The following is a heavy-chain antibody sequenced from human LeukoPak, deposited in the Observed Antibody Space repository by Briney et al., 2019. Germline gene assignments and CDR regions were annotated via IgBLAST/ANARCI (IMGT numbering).Heavy chain of an antibody. CDR1: GFTFSSYA. J-gene: IGHJ4*02. CDR3: AKMPKYCSSTSCNFYYFDY. V-gene: IGHV3-23*01. Sequence: GGSLRLSCAASGFTFSSYAMSWVRQAPGKGLEWVAVVSASGGRTYYADSVKGRFTISRDNSKNTLFLQMNSLRAEDTAVYYCAKMPKYCSSTSCNFYYFDYWGQGTLVTVSS. D-gene: IGHD2-2*01. CDR2: VSASGGRT.